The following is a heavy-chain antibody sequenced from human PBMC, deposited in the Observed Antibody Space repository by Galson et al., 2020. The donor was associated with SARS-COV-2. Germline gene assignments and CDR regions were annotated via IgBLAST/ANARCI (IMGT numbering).Heavy chain of an antibody. J-gene: IGHJ4*02. V-gene: IGHV3-33*05. CDR2: MSYDGTDK. CDR3: ARDDILTGRFDY. CDR1: GFNFNMFG. D-gene: IGHD3-9*01. Sequence: SLRLSCVGSGFNFNMFGFHWVRQAPGKGLEWLAVMSYDGTDKGHAESVKGRFTISRDRSRDVLYLQMNDLRVEDTAVYYCARDDILTGRFDYWGQGTVVTVSS.